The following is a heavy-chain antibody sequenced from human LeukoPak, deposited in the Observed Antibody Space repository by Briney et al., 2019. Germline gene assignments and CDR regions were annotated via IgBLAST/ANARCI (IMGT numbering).Heavy chain of an antibody. Sequence: GGSLRLSCAASGFTFSSYFMNWVRQAPGKGLEWVSYISSSSSTIYYADSVTGRFTISRDNAKNSLYLQMNSLRDEDTAVYYCARSATTERGYSYGLDYWGQGTLVTVSS. CDR2: ISSSSSTI. V-gene: IGHV3-48*02. D-gene: IGHD5-18*01. CDR1: GFTFSSYF. CDR3: ARSATTERGYSYGLDY. J-gene: IGHJ4*02.